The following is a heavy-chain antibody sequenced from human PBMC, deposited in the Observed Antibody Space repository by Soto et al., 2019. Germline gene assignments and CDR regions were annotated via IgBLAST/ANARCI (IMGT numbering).Heavy chain of an antibody. CDR1: GFTFSNYA. D-gene: IGHD6-13*01. J-gene: IGHJ5*02. CDR3: AKDPLSYSSSWYPPAGFEP. V-gene: IGHV3-23*01. Sequence: GGSLRLSCAASGFTFSNYAMSWVRQAPGRGLEWVSAITASADTTYYADSVKGRFTISRDNSKNTLYLQMNSLRADDTAVYHCAKDPLSYSSSWYPPAGFEPWGQGTLVTLSS. CDR2: ITASADTT.